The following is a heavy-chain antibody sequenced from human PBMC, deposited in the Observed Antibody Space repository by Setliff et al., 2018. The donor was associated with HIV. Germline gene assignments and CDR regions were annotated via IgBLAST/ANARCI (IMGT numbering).Heavy chain of an antibody. CDR3: AKESAITVTGPFDY. J-gene: IGHJ4*02. Sequence: GGSLRLSCAASGFTFVNHDIEWVRQAPGKGLEWISGISGCGSGSRTDYVDSVKGRFTISRDNSKTTLYLQMNSRRAEDTAVYYCAKESAITVTGPFDYWGQGTLVTVSS. V-gene: IGHV3-23*01. CDR1: GFTFVNHD. D-gene: IGHD6-19*01. CDR2: ISGCGSGSRT.